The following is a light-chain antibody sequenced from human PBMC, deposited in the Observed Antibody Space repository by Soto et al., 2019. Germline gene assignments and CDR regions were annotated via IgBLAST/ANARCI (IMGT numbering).Light chain of an antibody. CDR3: CSYAGSYTFSV. CDR1: SSDVGGYNY. Sequence: QSALTQPRSVSGSPGQSVTISCTGTSSDVGGYNYVSWYQQHPAKAPKLMIYDVSKRPSGVPDRFSGSKSGNTASLTISGLQAEDEADYYCCSYAGSYTFSVFGTGT. V-gene: IGLV2-11*01. CDR2: DVS. J-gene: IGLJ1*01.